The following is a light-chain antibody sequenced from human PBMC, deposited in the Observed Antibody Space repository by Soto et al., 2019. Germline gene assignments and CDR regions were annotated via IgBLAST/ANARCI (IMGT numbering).Light chain of an antibody. CDR3: QQYHVFWT. CDR1: QSVSSW. Sequence: DIQMTQSPSILSASFGDRFTITCRASQSVSSWLAWYQQRPGQAPNLLIYDASTLTSGVPSRFSGSGSGTEFTLTISRLQPEDFATYYCQQYHVFWTFGQGTKVDIK. J-gene: IGKJ1*01. CDR2: DAS. V-gene: IGKV1-5*01.